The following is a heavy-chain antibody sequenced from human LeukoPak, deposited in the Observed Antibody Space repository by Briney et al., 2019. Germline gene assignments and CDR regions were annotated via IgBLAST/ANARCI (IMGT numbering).Heavy chain of an antibody. CDR1: GYTFTGYY. Sequence: ASVKVSCKASGYTFTGYYMHWVRQAPGQGLEWTGWINPNSGGTNYAQKFQGRVTMTRDTSISTAYMELSRLRSDDTAVYYCARADFYYYYYMDVWGKGTTVTISS. CDR2: INPNSGGT. CDR3: ARADFYYYYYMDV. V-gene: IGHV1-2*02. J-gene: IGHJ6*03.